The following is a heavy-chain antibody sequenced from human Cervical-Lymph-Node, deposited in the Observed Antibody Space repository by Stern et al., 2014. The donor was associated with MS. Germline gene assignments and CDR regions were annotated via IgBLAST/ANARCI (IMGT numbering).Heavy chain of an antibody. CDR2: IWYDGSNK. Sequence: VQLVESGGGVVQPGRSLRLSCAASGFTFSSYGMHWVRQAPGKGLEGVAVIWYDGSNKYYADSVKGRFTISRDNSKNTLYLQMNSLRAEDTAVYYCARPYDYGDYVWWDYWGQGTLVTVSS. CDR3: ARPYDYGDYVWWDY. V-gene: IGHV3-33*01. J-gene: IGHJ4*02. CDR1: GFTFSSYG. D-gene: IGHD4-17*01.